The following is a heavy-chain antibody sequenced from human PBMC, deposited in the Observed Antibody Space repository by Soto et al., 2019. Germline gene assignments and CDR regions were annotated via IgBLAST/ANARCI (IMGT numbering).Heavy chain of an antibody. CDR3: ARDRLAMVWDYFDY. Sequence: EVQLVESGGGLVQPGGSLRLSCAASGFTFSSYSMNWIRQAPGKGLEWVSYISSSSSTIYYADSVKGRFTISRDNAKNSLYLQMNSLRDEDTAVYYCARDRLAMVWDYFDYWGQGTLVTVSS. D-gene: IGHD3-10*01. CDR1: GFTFSSYS. V-gene: IGHV3-48*02. J-gene: IGHJ4*02. CDR2: ISSSSSTI.